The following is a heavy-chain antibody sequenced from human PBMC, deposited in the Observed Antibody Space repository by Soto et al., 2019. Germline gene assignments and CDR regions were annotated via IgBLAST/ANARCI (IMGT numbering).Heavy chain of an antibody. Sequence: ASVKVSCKASGGTFSTYAISWVRQAPGQGLEWMGGIIPIFGTANYAQKFQGRVTITADESTSTAYMELRSLRSEDTAVYYCARGVHYDRSGYYYFYWGQGTLVTVSS. D-gene: IGHD3-22*01. CDR2: IIPIFGTA. V-gene: IGHV1-69*13. J-gene: IGHJ4*02. CDR3: ARGVHYDRSGYYYFY. CDR1: GGTFSTYA.